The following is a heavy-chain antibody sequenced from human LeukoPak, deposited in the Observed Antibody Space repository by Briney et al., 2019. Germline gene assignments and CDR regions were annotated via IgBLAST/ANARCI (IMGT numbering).Heavy chain of an antibody. CDR3: AKVFLKVVVATNWFDP. D-gene: IGHD2-15*01. CDR1: GFTFSSYG. J-gene: IGHJ5*02. CDR2: IRYDGSNK. V-gene: IGHV3-30*02. Sequence: GGSLRLSXAASGFTFSSYGMHWVRQAPGKGLEWVAFIRYDGSNKYYADSVKGRFTISRDNSKNTLYLQMNSLRAEDTAVYYCAKVFLKVVVATNWFDPWGQGTLVTVSS.